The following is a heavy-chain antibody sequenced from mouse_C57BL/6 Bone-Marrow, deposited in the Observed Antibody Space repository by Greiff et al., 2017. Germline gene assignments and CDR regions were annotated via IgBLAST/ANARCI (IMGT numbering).Heavy chain of an antibody. V-gene: IGHV1-18*01. CDR1: GYTFTDYN. J-gene: IGHJ3*01. D-gene: IGHD2-5*01. CDR3: ARRGDYSNYDWFAY. Sequence: VQLKESGPELVKPGASVKIPCKASGYTFTDYNMDWVKQSHGKSLEWIGDINPNNGGTISNQKFKGKATLTVDKSSSTAYMELRSLTSEDTAVYYCARRGDYSNYDWFAYWGQGTLVTVSA. CDR2: INPNNGGT.